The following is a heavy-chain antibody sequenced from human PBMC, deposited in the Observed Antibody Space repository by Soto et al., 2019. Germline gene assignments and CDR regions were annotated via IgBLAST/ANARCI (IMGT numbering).Heavy chain of an antibody. CDR1: GFTVSSNY. Sequence: EVQLVESGGGLVQPGGSLRLSCAASGFTVSSNYMSWVRQAPGKGLEWVSVIYSGGSTYYADSVKGRFTISRHNSKNTVYLQMNRLRAKDTAVYYSARWDRGFGVSCGQGTLVTVPS. CDR3: ARWDRGFGVS. CDR2: IYSGGST. J-gene: IGHJ4*02. D-gene: IGHD3-10*01. V-gene: IGHV3-53*04.